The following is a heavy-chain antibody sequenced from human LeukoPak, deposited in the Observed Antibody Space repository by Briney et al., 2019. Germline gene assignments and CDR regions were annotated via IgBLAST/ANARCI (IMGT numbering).Heavy chain of an antibody. J-gene: IGHJ4*02. V-gene: IGHV3-66*01. Sequence: GGSLRLSCAASGFTVSSNYMSWVRQAPGKGLEWVSVIYSGGSTYYADSVKGRFTISRDNSKNTLYLQMDSLRAEDTAVYYCARDIRYFDWLLPDDYWGQGTLVTVSS. CDR3: ARDIRYFDWLLPDDY. CDR2: IYSGGST. CDR1: GFTVSSNY. D-gene: IGHD3-9*01.